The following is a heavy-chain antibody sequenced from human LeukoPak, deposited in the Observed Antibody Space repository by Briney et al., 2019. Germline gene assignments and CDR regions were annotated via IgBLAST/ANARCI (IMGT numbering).Heavy chain of an antibody. CDR3: ASNEAAALHDWFDP. J-gene: IGHJ5*02. CDR2: INANSGDT. D-gene: IGHD2-2*01. V-gene: IGHV1-2*02. CDR1: GHTFTGYY. Sequence: ASVKVSCKASGHTFTGYYMHWVRQAPGQGLEWMGWINANSGDTNYAQKFQGRVTMTRDTSISTAYMELSRLRSDDTAVYYCASNEAAALHDWFDPWGQGTLVTVSS.